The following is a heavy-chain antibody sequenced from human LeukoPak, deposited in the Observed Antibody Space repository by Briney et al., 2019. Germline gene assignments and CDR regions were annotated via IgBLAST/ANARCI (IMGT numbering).Heavy chain of an antibody. Sequence: GGPLRLSCAASGFTFSSYAMHWVRQAPGKGLEWVAVISYDGSNKYYADSVKGRFTISRDNSKNTLYLQMNSLRAEDTAVYYCARDYYDSSGYHYFDYWGQGTLVTVSS. D-gene: IGHD3-22*01. CDR1: GFTFSSYA. J-gene: IGHJ4*02. CDR3: ARDYYDSSGYHYFDY. V-gene: IGHV3-30-3*01. CDR2: ISYDGSNK.